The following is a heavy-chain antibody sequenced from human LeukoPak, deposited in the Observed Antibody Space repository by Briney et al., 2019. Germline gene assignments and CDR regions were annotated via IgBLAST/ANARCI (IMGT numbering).Heavy chain of an antibody. V-gene: IGHV4-34*01. Sequence: PSETLSLTCAVYGGSFSGYYWSWIRQPPGKGLEWIGEINHSGSTNYNPSLKSRVTISVGTPKNQFSLKLSSVTAADTAVYYCARARKATPDHWGQGTLVTVSS. CDR1: GGSFSGYY. J-gene: IGHJ5*02. CDR2: INHSGST. D-gene: IGHD2-15*01. CDR3: ARARKATPDH.